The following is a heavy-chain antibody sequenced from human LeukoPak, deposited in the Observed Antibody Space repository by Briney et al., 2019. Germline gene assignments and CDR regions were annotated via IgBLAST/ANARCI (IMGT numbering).Heavy chain of an antibody. CDR1: GNYW. V-gene: IGHV3-74*01. CDR3: DSFYETY. D-gene: IGHD2/OR15-2a*01. Sequence: GGSLRLSCAASGNYWMHWVRQVPGKGLVGVSHINSDGSWTSYADSVKGRFTISKDNAKNTVYLQMNSLRAEDTAVYYCDSFYETYWGRGTLVTVSS. CDR2: INSDGSWT. J-gene: IGHJ4*02.